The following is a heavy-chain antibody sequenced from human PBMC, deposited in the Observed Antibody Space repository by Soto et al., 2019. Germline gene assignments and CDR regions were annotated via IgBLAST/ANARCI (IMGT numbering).Heavy chain of an antibody. CDR3: TRGLLTDFFDY. V-gene: IGHV3-30-3*01. CDR2: ISYDGSNQ. J-gene: IGHJ4*02. Sequence: VQLVESGGGVVQSGRSLRLSCAASGFTFDTYAMHWVRQAPGKGLEWVAVISYDGSNQFYAGSVKGRFTVSRDNSKNTLYLQVNSLRNDDTAVYYCTRGLLTDFFDYWGQGALVTVSS. CDR1: GFTFDTYA.